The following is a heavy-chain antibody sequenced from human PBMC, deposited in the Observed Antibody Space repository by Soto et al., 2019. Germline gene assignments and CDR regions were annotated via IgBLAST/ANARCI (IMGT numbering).Heavy chain of an antibody. CDR3: ARHLYDYVWGSYRH. CDR2: IIPAFGTP. J-gene: IGHJ4*02. CDR1: GYIFKNYA. V-gene: IGHV1-69*01. Sequence: QVQLVQSGAEVKETGSSVKVSCKSSGYIFKNYAVTWLRQAPGQGLEWMGGIIPAFGTPDYSQKFRGRVTITADESTSTVYMELRSLTSEDTAVYYCARHLYDYVWGSYRHWGQGTLVTVSS. D-gene: IGHD3-16*02.